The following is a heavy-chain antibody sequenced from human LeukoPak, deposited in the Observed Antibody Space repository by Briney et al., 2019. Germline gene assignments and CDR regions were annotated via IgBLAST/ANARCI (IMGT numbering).Heavy chain of an antibody. CDR3: ARINWNYFDY. V-gene: IGHV4-59*08. Sequence: SETLSLTCTVSGGSISSYYWSWVRQPPGKGLEWIGYIYYSGNTNYNPSLKSRLTMSADRSRNQFSLNLNSVTAADTAVYYCARINWNYFDYWGLGILVTVSS. CDR2: IYYSGNT. J-gene: IGHJ4*02. CDR1: GGSISSYY. D-gene: IGHD1-1*01.